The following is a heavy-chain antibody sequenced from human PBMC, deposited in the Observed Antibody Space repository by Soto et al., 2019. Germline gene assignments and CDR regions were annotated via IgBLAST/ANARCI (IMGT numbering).Heavy chain of an antibody. Sequence: GALRLSCAASGFNFSNHWMHWVRQRPAEGLVWVSRITSDGKSKAYAESVKGRFAISRDNAKNTLYLQMNGLTAEDTAVYYCARESGDWPLNWFDPWGQGTLVTVSS. CDR1: GFNFSNHW. V-gene: IGHV3-74*01. CDR2: ITSDGKSK. D-gene: IGHD2-21*02. J-gene: IGHJ5*02. CDR3: ARESGDWPLNWFDP.